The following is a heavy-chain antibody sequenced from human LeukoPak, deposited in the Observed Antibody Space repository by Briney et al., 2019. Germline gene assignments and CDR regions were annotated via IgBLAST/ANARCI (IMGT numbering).Heavy chain of an antibody. CDR3: ARGVAAAGSYYFDY. V-gene: IGHV3-66*01. D-gene: IGHD6-13*01. J-gene: IGHJ4*02. CDR1: GFTVSSNY. Sequence: PGGSLRLSCAASGFTVSSNYMSWVRQAPGKGLEWVSVIYSGGSTYYADSVKGRFTISRDNSKNTLYLQMNSLRAEDTAVYYCARGVAAAGSYYFDYWGQGTLVTVSS. CDR2: IYSGGST.